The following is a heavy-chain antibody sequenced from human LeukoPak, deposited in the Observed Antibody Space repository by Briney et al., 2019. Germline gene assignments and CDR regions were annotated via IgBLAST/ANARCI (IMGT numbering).Heavy chain of an antibody. CDR3: ARDLQDGVPTGY. V-gene: IGHV3-7*01. CDR1: GFTFSNYW. J-gene: IGHJ4*02. CDR2: IKKDGSEK. Sequence: GGSLRLSCAASGFTFSNYWMTWVRQAPGKGLEWVGNIKKDGSEKYYVESLKGRFTISRDNVENSLYLQMNSLRAEDTAVYYCARDLQDGVPTGYWGQGTLVIVS. D-gene: IGHD4-17*01.